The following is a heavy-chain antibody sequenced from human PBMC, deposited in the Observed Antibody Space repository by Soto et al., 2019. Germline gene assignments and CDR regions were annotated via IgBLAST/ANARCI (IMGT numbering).Heavy chain of an antibody. CDR2: IYHSGST. CDR1: GGSISSSNW. Sequence: QVQLQESGPGLVKPSGTLSLTCAVSGGSISSSNWWGWVRQPPGKGLEWIGEIYHSGSTNDNPSLESRVNISVDKSKNQFSLKLSSVTAADTAVYYCARVSGSYYYGMDVWGQGTTVTVSS. J-gene: IGHJ6*02. D-gene: IGHD1-26*01. CDR3: ARVSGSYYYGMDV. V-gene: IGHV4-4*02.